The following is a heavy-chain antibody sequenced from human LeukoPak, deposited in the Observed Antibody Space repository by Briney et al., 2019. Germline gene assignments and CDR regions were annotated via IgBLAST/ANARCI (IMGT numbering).Heavy chain of an antibody. CDR1: GFTFSSYA. J-gene: IGHJ4*02. CDR2: ISGGGDTT. CDR3: AKNADPQLERPLDY. V-gene: IGHV3-23*01. D-gene: IGHD1-1*01. Sequence: GGSLRLSCAASGFTFSSYAMSWVRQAPGKGLEWVSLISGGGDTTYYADSVKGRFSISRDNSKNTLYLQIYSLRADDTAIYYCAKNADPQLERPLDYWGQGTLVTVSS.